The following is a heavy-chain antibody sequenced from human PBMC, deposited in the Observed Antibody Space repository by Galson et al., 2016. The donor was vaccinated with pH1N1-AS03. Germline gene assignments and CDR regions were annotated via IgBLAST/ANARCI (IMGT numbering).Heavy chain of an antibody. CDR2: IDPSGGPT. V-gene: IGHV1-46*01. CDR3: ARRYYFDY. D-gene: IGHD3-16*02. Sequence: SVKVSCKASGYTFTRYYMHWVRQAPGQGLEWMGIIDPSGGPTTYAPKFQGRITITTDTSTSTVYMELVSLRSEDTAVYYCARRYYFDYWGQGTLVTVSS. CDR1: GYTFTRYY. J-gene: IGHJ4*02.